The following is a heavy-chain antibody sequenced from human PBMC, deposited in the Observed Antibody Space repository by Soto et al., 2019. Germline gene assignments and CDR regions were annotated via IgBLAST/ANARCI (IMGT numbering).Heavy chain of an antibody. Sequence: VKVSCKASGYTFTSYGISWVRQAPGQGLEWMGWINAGNGNTKYSQKFQGRVTITRDTSASTAYMELSSLRSEDTAVYYCARGPGGPDGPGDYWGQGTLVTVSS. CDR1: GYTFTSYG. J-gene: IGHJ4*02. V-gene: IGHV1-3*01. CDR3: ARGPGGPDGPGDY. CDR2: INAGNGNT. D-gene: IGHD2-15*01.